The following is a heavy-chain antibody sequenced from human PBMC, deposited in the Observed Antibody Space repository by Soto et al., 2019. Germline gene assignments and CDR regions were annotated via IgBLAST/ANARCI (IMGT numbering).Heavy chain of an antibody. CDR3: ARGSIAVAGNQWFDP. V-gene: IGHV4-31*03. CDR1: GGSISSGGYY. CDR2: IYYSGST. D-gene: IGHD6-19*01. Sequence: LSLTCTVSGGSISSGGYYWSWIRQHPGKGLEWIGYIYYSGSTYYNPSLKSRVTISVDTSKNQFSLKLSSVTAADTAVYYCARGSIAVAGNQWFDPWGQGTLVTVSS. J-gene: IGHJ5*02.